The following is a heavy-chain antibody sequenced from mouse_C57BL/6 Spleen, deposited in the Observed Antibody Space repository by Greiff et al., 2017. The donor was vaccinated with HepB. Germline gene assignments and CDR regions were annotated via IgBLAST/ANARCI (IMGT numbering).Heavy chain of an antibody. J-gene: IGHJ2*01. CDR3: ARGGLRPIDY. D-gene: IGHD1-2*01. Sequence: VQLQQSGPELVKPGASVKISCKASGYTFTDYYMNWVKQSHGKSLEWIGDINPNNGGTSYNQKFKGKATLTVDKSSSTAYMELRSLTSEDSAVYYCARGGLRPIDYWGQGTTLTVSS. V-gene: IGHV1-26*01. CDR1: GYTFTDYY. CDR2: INPNNGGT.